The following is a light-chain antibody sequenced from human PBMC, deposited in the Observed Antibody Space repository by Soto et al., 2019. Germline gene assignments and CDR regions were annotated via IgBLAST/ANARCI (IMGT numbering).Light chain of an antibody. CDR1: SSDVGGYNY. CDR2: DVS. V-gene: IGLV2-14*01. J-gene: IGLJ2*01. Sequence: QSVLTQPASVSGSPGQSITISCTGTSSDVGGYNYVSWYQQRPGKAPKLLIYDVSHRSSGVSNRFSGSKSGNTASLTISGLQAEDEADYYCSSYTSISILFGGGTKLTVL. CDR3: SSYTSISIL.